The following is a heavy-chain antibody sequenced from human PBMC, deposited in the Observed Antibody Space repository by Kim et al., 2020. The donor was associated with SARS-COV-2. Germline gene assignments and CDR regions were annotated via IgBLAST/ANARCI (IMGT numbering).Heavy chain of an antibody. Sequence: GGSLRLSCAASGFTFSSYWMSWVRQAPGKGLEWVANIKQDGSEKYYVDSVKGRFTISRDNAKNSLYLQMNSLRAEDTAVYYCATAPLLRYFDWTDYYYYGMDVWGQGTTVTVSS. CDR3: ATAPLLRYFDWTDYYYYGMDV. D-gene: IGHD3-9*01. CDR1: GFTFSSYW. J-gene: IGHJ6*02. V-gene: IGHV3-7*03. CDR2: IKQDGSEK.